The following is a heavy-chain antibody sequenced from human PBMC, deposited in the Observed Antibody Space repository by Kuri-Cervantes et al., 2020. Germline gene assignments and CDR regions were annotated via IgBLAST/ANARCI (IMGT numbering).Heavy chain of an antibody. D-gene: IGHD6-13*01. CDR2: SYWDDDK. CDR3: AHRLFYSSSYDY. Sequence: SGPTLVKPTQTLTLTCNFSGFSLGTSGVGVGWIRQPPGKALEWLGVSYWDDDKRYSPSLKSRLTITKDTSKNQVVLTMTNMDPVDTATYYCAHRLFYSSSYDYWGQGTLVTVSS. J-gene: IGHJ4*02. CDR1: GFSLGTSGVG. V-gene: IGHV2-5*02.